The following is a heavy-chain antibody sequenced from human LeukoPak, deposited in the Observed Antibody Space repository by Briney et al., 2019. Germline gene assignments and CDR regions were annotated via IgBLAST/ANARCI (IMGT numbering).Heavy chain of an antibody. J-gene: IGHJ3*02. CDR1: GFTVSSSY. D-gene: IGHD3-16*02. CDR3: AKPSFVIHPDAFDI. Sequence: GGSLRLSCAASGFTVSSSYMSWVRRAPGKGLEWVSVIYSGGATYYADSVKGRFTISRDNSKNTLYLQMNSLRAEDTAVYYCAKPSFVIHPDAFDIWGQGTMVTVSS. V-gene: IGHV3-53*01. CDR2: IYSGGAT.